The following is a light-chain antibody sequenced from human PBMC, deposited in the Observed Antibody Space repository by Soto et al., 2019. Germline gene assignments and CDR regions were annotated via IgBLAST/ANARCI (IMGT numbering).Light chain of an antibody. Sequence: QSALTQPPSASGSPGQSVTISCTGTSSDIGAYNYVSWYQQHPGKAPKLMIYEVSERPSGVPDRFSGSKSGNTASLTVSGLQAEDEADYYCSSYAGTVLFGGGTKLTVL. CDR1: SSDIGAYNY. CDR2: EVS. V-gene: IGLV2-8*01. CDR3: SSYAGTVL. J-gene: IGLJ2*01.